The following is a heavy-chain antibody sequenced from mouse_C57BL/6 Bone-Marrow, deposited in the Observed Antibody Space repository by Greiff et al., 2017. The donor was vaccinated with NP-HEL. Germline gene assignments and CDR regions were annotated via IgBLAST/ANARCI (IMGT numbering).Heavy chain of an antibody. V-gene: IGHV1-47*01. Sequence: QVQLQQSGAELVKPGASVKMSCKASGYTFTTYPIEWMKQNHGKSLEWIGNFHPYNDDTTYNEKFKGKATLTVEKSSSTVYLELSRLTSDDSAVYECARHYYGSSCGLWFAYWGQGTLVTVSA. CDR2: FHPYNDDT. J-gene: IGHJ3*01. CDR3: ARHYYGSSCGLWFAY. CDR1: GYTFTTYP. D-gene: IGHD1-1*01.